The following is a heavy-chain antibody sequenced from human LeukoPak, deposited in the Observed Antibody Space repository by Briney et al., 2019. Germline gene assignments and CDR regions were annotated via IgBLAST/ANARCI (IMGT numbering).Heavy chain of an antibody. J-gene: IGHJ4*02. CDR2: ISYDGSNK. CDR1: GFTFSSYA. Sequence: GGSLRLSCAASGFTFSSYAMHWVRQAPGKGLEWVAVISYDGSNKYYADSVKGRFTISRDNSKNTLYLQMNSLRAEDTAVYYCPPLGRLGELSLDDYWGQGTLVTVSS. CDR3: PPLGRLGELSLDDY. D-gene: IGHD3-16*02. V-gene: IGHV3-30-3*01.